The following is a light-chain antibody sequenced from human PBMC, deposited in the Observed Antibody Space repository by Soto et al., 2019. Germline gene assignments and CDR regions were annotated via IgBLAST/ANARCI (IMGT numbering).Light chain of an antibody. J-gene: IGLJ1*01. CDR2: EVT. V-gene: IGLV2-23*02. CDR3: CSYAPTRASYV. CDR1: GSDIGSYNL. Sequence: QSALTQPASASGSPGQSITISCTGTGSDIGSYNLVSWYQQPPGKAPKLIIYEVTNRPSGVSSRFSGSKSGNTASLTISGLQAEDDADYYCCSYAPTRASYVFGTGTQLTVL.